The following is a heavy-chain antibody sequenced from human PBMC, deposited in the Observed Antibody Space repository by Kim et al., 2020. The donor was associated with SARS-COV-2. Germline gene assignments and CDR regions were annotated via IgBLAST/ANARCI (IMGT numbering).Heavy chain of an antibody. CDR2: IYADGTT. V-gene: IGHV3-53*01. CDR1: GFSVNTKF. D-gene: IGHD4-17*01. CDR3: ALDPDFGDP. J-gene: IGHJ5*02. Sequence: GGSLRLSCAVSGFSVNTKFMSWFRQAPGKGLEWVAVIYADGTTLYADSVKGRFSISRDDAKNTLYLHMKTLRAEDTAVYYCALDPDFGDPWGQGTLVTVSS.